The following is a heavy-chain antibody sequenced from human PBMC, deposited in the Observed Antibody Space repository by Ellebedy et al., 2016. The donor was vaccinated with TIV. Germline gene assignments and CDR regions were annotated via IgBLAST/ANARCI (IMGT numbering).Heavy chain of an antibody. Sequence: ASVKVSXKASGYTFTNYYMHWVRQAPGQGLEWMGIINPGGGSTSYAQRLQGRVNMTRDTSTSTVYMELSSLRSEDTAVYYCARGQMVRGARFYYYGMDVWGHGTTVTVSS. CDR3: ARGQMVRGARFYYYGMDV. V-gene: IGHV1-46*04. D-gene: IGHD3-10*01. CDR2: INPGGGST. CDR1: GYTFTNYY. J-gene: IGHJ6*02.